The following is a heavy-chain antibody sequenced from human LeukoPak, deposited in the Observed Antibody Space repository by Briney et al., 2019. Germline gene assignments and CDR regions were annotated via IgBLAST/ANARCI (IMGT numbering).Heavy chain of an antibody. D-gene: IGHD3-22*01. J-gene: IGHJ4*02. CDR1: GFTFSDYY. Sequence: GGSLRLSYAASGFTFSDYYMSWIRQAPGKGLEWVSYISSSSSYTNYADSVKGRFTISRDNAKNSLYLQMNSLRAEDTAVYYCARDRDSSGYWDYWGQGTLVTVSS. V-gene: IGHV3-11*05. CDR3: ARDRDSSGYWDY. CDR2: ISSSSSYT.